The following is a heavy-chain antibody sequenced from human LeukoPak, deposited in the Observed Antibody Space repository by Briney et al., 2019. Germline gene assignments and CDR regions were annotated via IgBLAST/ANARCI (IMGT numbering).Heavy chain of an antibody. CDR1: GGTSSSYA. CDR3: ARAPQTGPHYYGMDV. V-gene: IGHV1-69*01. Sequence: ASVRVSCKASGGTSSSYAISWVRQAPGQGLEWMGGIIPIFGTINYAQKFLGRVTITADESTNTAYMELSSLRSEDTAVYYCARAPQTGPHYYGMDVWGKGTTVTVSS. CDR2: IIPIFGTI. J-gene: IGHJ6*04. D-gene: IGHD3-9*01.